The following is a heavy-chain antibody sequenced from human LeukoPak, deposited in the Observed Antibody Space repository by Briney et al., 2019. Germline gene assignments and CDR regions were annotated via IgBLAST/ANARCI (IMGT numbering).Heavy chain of an antibody. Sequence: SETLSLTCAVYGGSFSGYYWSWIRQPPGKGLEWMGEINHSGSTNYNPALKRRVTISVDTTKNQFPLKMSSVTAAEPAVYYCAVNWGTDYWGQGTLVTVSS. CDR1: GGSFSGYY. CDR2: INHSGST. V-gene: IGHV4-34*01. CDR3: AVNWGTDY. J-gene: IGHJ4*02. D-gene: IGHD7-27*01.